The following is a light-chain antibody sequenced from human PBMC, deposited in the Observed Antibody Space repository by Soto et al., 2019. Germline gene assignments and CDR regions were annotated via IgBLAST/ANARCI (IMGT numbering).Light chain of an antibody. Sequence: DIVVTQSPATRSASPGERVTLSCRASQCVSSRLAWYQQRPGQAPRLLIYGASTRATRIPARFSGSGSGTEFTLTISSLQSEDFAVYYCEQYNNWPRTFGQGTKVDIK. J-gene: IGKJ1*01. V-gene: IGKV3-15*01. CDR3: EQYNNWPRT. CDR2: GAS. CDR1: QCVSSR.